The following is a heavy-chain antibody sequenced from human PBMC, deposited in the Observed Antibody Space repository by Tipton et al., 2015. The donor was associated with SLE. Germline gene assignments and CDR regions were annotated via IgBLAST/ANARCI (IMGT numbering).Heavy chain of an antibody. D-gene: IGHD2-15*01. Sequence: TLSLTCTVSGGSISSSSYYWGWIRQPPGKGLEWIGSIYYSGSTYYNPSLKSRVTISVDTSKNQFSLKLSSVTAADTAVYYCASGCSGGSCYLNYFDYWGQGTLVTVSS. J-gene: IGHJ4*02. CDR3: ASGCSGGSCYLNYFDY. V-gene: IGHV4-39*01. CDR1: GGSISSSSYY. CDR2: IYYSGST.